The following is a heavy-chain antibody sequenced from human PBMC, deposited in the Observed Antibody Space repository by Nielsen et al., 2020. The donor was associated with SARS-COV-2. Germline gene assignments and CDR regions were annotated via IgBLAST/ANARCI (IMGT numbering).Heavy chain of an antibody. Sequence: GESLKISCAASGFTISNYGMNWVRQAPGKGLEWVSHMSSSGGTIYYADSVKGRFTISRDNAKNSIYLQMNSLRAEDTAVYYCARDTDYDFWSGYLYYFDYWGQGTLVTVSS. CDR3: ARDTDYDFWSGYLYYFDY. CDR1: GFTISNYG. D-gene: IGHD3-3*01. CDR2: MSSSGGTI. V-gene: IGHV3-48*03. J-gene: IGHJ4*02.